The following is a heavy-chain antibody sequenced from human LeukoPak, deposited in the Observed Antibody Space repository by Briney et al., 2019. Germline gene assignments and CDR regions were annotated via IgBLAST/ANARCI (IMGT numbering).Heavy chain of an antibody. Sequence: PSETLSLTCAVYGGSFSGYYWSWIRQPPGKGLEWVGEINHSGSTNYNPSLKSRVTISVDTSKNQFSLKLSSVTAADTAVYYCARRVSWFDPWGQGTLVTVSS. CDR3: ARRVSWFDP. CDR2: INHSGST. V-gene: IGHV4-34*01. CDR1: GGSFSGYY. J-gene: IGHJ5*02.